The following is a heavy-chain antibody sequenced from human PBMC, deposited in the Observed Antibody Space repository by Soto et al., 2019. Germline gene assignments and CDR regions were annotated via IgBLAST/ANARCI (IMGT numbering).Heavy chain of an antibody. CDR2: ISGSGGST. CDR3: AKGGYCSSTSCYGYGMDV. J-gene: IGHJ6*02. Sequence: TGGSLRLSCAASGFTFSSYAMSWVRQAPGKGLEWVSAISGSGGSTYYADSVKGRFTISRDNSKDTLYLQMNSLRAEDTAVYYCAKGGYCSSTSCYGYGMDVWGQGTTVTVSS. D-gene: IGHD2-2*01. CDR1: GFTFSSYA. V-gene: IGHV3-23*01.